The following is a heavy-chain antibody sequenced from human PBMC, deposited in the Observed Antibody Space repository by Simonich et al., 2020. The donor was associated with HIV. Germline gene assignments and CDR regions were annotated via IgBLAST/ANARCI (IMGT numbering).Heavy chain of an antibody. V-gene: IGHV4-38-2*01. CDR2: IYPSGST. D-gene: IGHD6-13*01. Sequence: QVQLQQWGAGLLKPSETLSLTCAVSGYSISSGYYWGWIRQPPGKGLEWIGSIYPSGSTYYNPSLKSRVTISVDTSKNQFSLKMRSVTAADTAVYYCARSGYSSSWSHWYFDLWGRGTLVTVSS. CDR1: GYSISSGYY. J-gene: IGHJ2*01. CDR3: ARSGYSSSWSHWYFDL.